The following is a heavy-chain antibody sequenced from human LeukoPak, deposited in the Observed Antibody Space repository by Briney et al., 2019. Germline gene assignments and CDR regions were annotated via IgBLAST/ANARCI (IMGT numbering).Heavy chain of an antibody. D-gene: IGHD2-2*01. CDR2: THYRSKWYN. V-gene: IGHV6-1*01. CDR3: ARVLRYCSSTSCYDNWFDP. Sequence: SQTLSLTCAISGDSVSSNSAAWNWTRQSPSRGLEWLGRTHYRSKWYNDYAVSVKSRITINPDTSKNQFSLQLNSVTPEDTAVYYCARVLRYCSSTSCYDNWFDPWGQGTLVTVSS. J-gene: IGHJ5*02. CDR1: GDSVSSNSAA.